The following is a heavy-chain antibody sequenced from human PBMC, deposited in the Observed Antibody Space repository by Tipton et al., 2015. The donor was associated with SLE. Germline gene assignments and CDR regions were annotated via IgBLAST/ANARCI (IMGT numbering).Heavy chain of an antibody. CDR1: GYSFTNYW. J-gene: IGHJ4*02. Sequence: QLVQSGAEVKKPGESLKISCKGSGYSFTNYWIGWVRQMPGKGLEWMGIIYPADSDTRYSPPFQGQVTISADKSISTAYLQWSSLRASDTAMYYCARQTDYSSGLFWYWGQGALVTVSS. V-gene: IGHV5-51*01. CDR2: IYPADSDT. D-gene: IGHD6-25*01. CDR3: ARQTDYSSGLFWY.